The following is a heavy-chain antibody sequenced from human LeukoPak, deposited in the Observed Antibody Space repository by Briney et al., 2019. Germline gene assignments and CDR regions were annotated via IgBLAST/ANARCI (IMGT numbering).Heavy chain of an antibody. J-gene: IGHJ4*02. D-gene: IGHD3-16*02. CDR2: ISYSGST. Sequence: SETLSLTCTVSGGSISSYYWSRIRQPPGKGLEWIGYISYSGSTNYNPSLKSRVTISVDTSKNQLSLKLNSVTAADTAVYYCARYIWGSYPTFEDYWGQGSLVTVSS. V-gene: IGHV4-59*01. CDR1: GGSISSYY. CDR3: ARYIWGSYPTFEDY.